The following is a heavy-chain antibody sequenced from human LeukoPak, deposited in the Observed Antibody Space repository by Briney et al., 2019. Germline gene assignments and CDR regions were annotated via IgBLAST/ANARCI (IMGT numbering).Heavy chain of an antibody. J-gene: IGHJ4*02. V-gene: IGHV4-39*07. CDR1: GGSISSSSYY. CDR2: IYYSGST. CDR3: VSQPNYYGSGSYDY. D-gene: IGHD3-10*01. Sequence: SETLSLTCTVSGGSISSSSYYWGWIRQPPGKGLEWIGSIYYSGSTYYNPSLKSRVTISVDTSKNQFSLKLSSVTAADTAVYYCVSQPNYYGSGSYDYWGQGTLVTVSS.